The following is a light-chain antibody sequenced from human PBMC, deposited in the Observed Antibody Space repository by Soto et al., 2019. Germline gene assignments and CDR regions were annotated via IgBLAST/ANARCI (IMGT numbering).Light chain of an antibody. Sequence: EVVLTQSPATLSLSPGESATLSCRASQSVSVNFAWYQQKPGQAPRPLIYSASDRAPGIPARFSGRGSGTYFTLHISSLEPEDFAVYYCQERNRWPRGTFGGGTKVEIK. CDR3: QERNRWPRGT. CDR2: SAS. V-gene: IGKV3-11*01. CDR1: QSVSVN. J-gene: IGKJ4*01.